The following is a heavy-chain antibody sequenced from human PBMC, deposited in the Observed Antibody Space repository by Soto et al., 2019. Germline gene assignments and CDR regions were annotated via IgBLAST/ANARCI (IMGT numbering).Heavy chain of an antibody. CDR2: IYPGDSDT. Sequence: PGESLKISCKASGYSFTTYWIGWVRQMPGKGLEWMGIIYPGDSDTKYSPSLQGQVSISADTSISTAYLQWSSLKASDTAMYYCARHEDGYNSFASMDVWGQGTTVTVSS. CDR3: ARHEDGYNSFASMDV. D-gene: IGHD5-12*01. CDR1: GYSFTTYW. V-gene: IGHV5-51*01. J-gene: IGHJ6*02.